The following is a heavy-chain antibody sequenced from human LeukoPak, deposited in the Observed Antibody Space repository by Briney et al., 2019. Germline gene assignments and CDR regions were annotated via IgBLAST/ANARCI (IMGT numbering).Heavy chain of an antibody. J-gene: IGHJ4*02. CDR2: IYSGGST. Sequence: GGSLRLSCAASGFTVSSNYMSWVRQAPGKGLEWVSVIYSGGSTYYADSVKGRFTISRDNSKNTLYLQMNSLRAEDTAVYYCARAPYSSSWLDYWGQGTLATVSS. D-gene: IGHD6-13*01. CDR1: GFTVSSNY. V-gene: IGHV3-53*01. CDR3: ARAPYSSSWLDY.